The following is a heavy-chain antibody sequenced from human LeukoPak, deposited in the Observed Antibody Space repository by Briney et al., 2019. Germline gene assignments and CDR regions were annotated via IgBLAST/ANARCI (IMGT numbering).Heavy chain of an antibody. V-gene: IGHV3-7*01. Sequence: PGGSLRLSCVASGFTFSTYWMTWVRQAPGKGLEWVASIKQDGSKSYYVDSVKGRFTISRDNAKNSLSLQMNSLRAEDTAVYYCARESEWEPPDYWGQGTLVTVSS. D-gene: IGHD1-26*01. CDR2: IKQDGSKS. CDR3: ARESEWEPPDY. J-gene: IGHJ4*02. CDR1: GFTFSTYW.